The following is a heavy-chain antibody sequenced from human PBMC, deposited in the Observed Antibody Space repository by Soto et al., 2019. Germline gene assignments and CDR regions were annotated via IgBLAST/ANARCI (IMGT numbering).Heavy chain of an antibody. CDR1: GYTFTGYY. CDR2: INPNSGGT. D-gene: IGHD3-16*02. CDR3: ARDGYDYIWGSYRLHSYYYYYYYMDV. V-gene: IGHV1-2*04. J-gene: IGHJ6*03. Sequence: ASVKVSCKASGYTFTGYYMHWVRQAPGQGLEWMGWINPNSGGTNYAQKFQGWVTMTRDTSISTAYMELSRLRSDDTAVYYCARDGYDYIWGSYRLHSYYYYYYYMDVWGKGTTVTVSS.